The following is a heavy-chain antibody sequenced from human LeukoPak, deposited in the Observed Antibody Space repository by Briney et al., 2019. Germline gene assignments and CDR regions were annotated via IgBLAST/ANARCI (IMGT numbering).Heavy chain of an antibody. CDR3: AKDRCGGASCYSGATYYYGMDV. Sequence: GESLKISCKGSGYSFTSYWISWVRQAPGKGLEWVAVLSYDGDSKYYRDSVKGRFTISRDNSKNTVYLQMDSLRAEDTAVYYCAKDRCGGASCYSGATYYYGMDVWGQGTTVTVSS. CDR2: LSYDGDSK. V-gene: IGHV3-30*18. J-gene: IGHJ6*02. D-gene: IGHD2-15*01. CDR1: GYSFTSYW.